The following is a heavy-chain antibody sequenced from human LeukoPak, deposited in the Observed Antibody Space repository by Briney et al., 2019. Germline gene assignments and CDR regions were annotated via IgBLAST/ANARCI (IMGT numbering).Heavy chain of an antibody. D-gene: IGHD3-22*01. Sequence: GGSLRLSCAASGFTFSNYWMSWVRQAPGKGLEWLANINQDGSEIYYVDSVKGRFTISRDNGKNSLYLQINSLRVDDTAVYYCARDRMMVVRTTNWYFDLWGRGTLVTVSS. J-gene: IGHJ2*01. CDR2: INQDGSEI. CDR3: ARDRMMVVRTTNWYFDL. V-gene: IGHV3-7*01. CDR1: GFTFSNYW.